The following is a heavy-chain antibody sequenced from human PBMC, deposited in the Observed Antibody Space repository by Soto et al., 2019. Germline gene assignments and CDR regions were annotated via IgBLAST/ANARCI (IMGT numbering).Heavy chain of an antibody. J-gene: IGHJ3*02. Sequence: QVQLVQSGAEVKKPGASVKVSCKASGYTFTSYGIIWVRQAPGQGLEWMGWISAYNGNTNYAQKLQGRVTMTTDTSTSTAYMELRSLRSDDTAVYYCAPEYYYDSSGYPDDAFDIWGQGTMVTVSS. V-gene: IGHV1-18*01. CDR1: GYTFTSYG. CDR3: APEYYYDSSGYPDDAFDI. CDR2: ISAYNGNT. D-gene: IGHD3-22*01.